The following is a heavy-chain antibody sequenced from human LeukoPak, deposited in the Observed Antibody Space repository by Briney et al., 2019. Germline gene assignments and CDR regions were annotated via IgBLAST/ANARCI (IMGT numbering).Heavy chain of an antibody. CDR3: ARDRGDYYGSGPRRKNDAFDI. D-gene: IGHD3-10*01. CDR1: GDFITASY. CDR2: INHSGST. Sequence: TPSETLSLTCTVSGDFITASYWSWIRQPPGKGLEWIGEINHSGSTNYNPSLKSRVTISVDTSKNQFSLKLSSVTAADTAVYYCARDRGDYYGSGPRRKNDAFDIWGQGTMVTVSS. J-gene: IGHJ3*02. V-gene: IGHV4-34*01.